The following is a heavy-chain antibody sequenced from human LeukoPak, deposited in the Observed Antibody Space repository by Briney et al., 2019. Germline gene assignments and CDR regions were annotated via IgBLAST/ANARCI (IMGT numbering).Heavy chain of an antibody. V-gene: IGHV4-31*03. CDR2: IYYSGST. CDR3: ARTYDFWSGYPFDY. J-gene: IGHJ4*02. CDR1: GGSISSGGYY. D-gene: IGHD3-3*01. Sequence: SETLSLTCTASGGSISSGGYYWSWIRQHPGKGLEWIGYIYYSGSTYYNPSLKSRVTISVDTSKNQFSLKLSSVTAADTAVYYCARTYDFWSGYPFDYWGQGTLVTVSS.